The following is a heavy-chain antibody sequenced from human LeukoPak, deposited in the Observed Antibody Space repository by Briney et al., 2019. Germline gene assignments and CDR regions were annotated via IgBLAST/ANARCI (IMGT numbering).Heavy chain of an antibody. Sequence: ASVKVSCMASGYTFNGYYMHWVRQAPGQGLEWMGWINPNSGGTNYAPKFQDRITMTSDTSISTAYMELSRLRSDDTAVYYCGRVYSGYDGFYYGIDVWGQGTTVTVSS. J-gene: IGHJ6*02. CDR2: INPNSGGT. CDR3: GRVYSGYDGFYYGIDV. CDR1: GYTFNGYY. D-gene: IGHD5-12*01. V-gene: IGHV1-2*02.